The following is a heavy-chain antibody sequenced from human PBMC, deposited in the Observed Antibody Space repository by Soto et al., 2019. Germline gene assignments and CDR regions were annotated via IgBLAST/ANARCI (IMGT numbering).Heavy chain of an antibody. V-gene: IGHV3-23*01. J-gene: IGHJ6*02. CDR2: ISGSGGST. D-gene: IGHD6-13*01. CDR1: GFTFSSYA. Sequence: PGGSLRLSCAASGFTFSSYAMSWVRQAPGKGLEWVSAISGSGGSTYYADSVKGRFTISRDNSKNTLYLQMNSLRAEDTAVYYCAKYGRGFIAAAGNLFWNYYYGMDVWGQGTTVTVSS. CDR3: AKYGRGFIAAAGNLFWNYYYGMDV.